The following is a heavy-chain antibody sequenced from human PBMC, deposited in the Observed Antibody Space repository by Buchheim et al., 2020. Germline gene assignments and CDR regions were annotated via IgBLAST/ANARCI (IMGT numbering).Heavy chain of an antibody. CDR1: GFIFSSYE. CDR2: ISSSGTTI. D-gene: IGHD2-2*01. J-gene: IGHJ6*02. Sequence: EVQLVESGGGLVQPGGSLRLSCAASGFIFSSYEMNWVRQAPGKGLEWVSYISSSGTTIYYADSVKGRFTISRDNAKKSLDLEMNSLRAEDTAVYYCARDSEVPVDRYYYYGMDVWGQGTT. V-gene: IGHV3-48*03. CDR3: ARDSEVPVDRYYYYGMDV.